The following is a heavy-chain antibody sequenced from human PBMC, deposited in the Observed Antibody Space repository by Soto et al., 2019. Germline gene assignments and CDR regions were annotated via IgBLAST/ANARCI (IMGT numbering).Heavy chain of an antibody. J-gene: IGHJ6*02. Sequence: PGESLKISCQGSGYIFANYWIAWVRQMAGKGVEGVGGIYPGDSDTRYSPSFRGQVTISADKSISHVYLQWSSLKASDTAMYYCARNRLRQYYYGMDVWGQGTTVTVSS. CDR1: GYIFANYW. D-gene: IGHD3-10*01. V-gene: IGHV5-51*01. CDR2: IYPGDSDT. CDR3: ARNRLRQYYYGMDV.